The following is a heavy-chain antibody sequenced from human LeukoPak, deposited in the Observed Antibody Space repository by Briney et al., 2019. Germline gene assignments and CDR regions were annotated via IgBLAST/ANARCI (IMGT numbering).Heavy chain of an antibody. CDR2: INAGNGNT. J-gene: IGHJ4*02. D-gene: IGHD1-14*01. CDR1: GYTFTSYA. Sequence: ASVKVSCKASGYTFTSYAMHWVRQAPGQRLEWMGWINAGNGNTKYSQKFQGRVTITRDTSASTAYMELSGLRSEDTAVYYCASSFLRRPAYYFDYWGQGTLVTVSS. CDR3: ASSFLRRPAYYFDY. V-gene: IGHV1-3*01.